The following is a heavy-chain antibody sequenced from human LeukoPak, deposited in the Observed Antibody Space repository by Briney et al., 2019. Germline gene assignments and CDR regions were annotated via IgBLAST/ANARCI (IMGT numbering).Heavy chain of an antibody. V-gene: IGHV3-7*01. J-gene: IGHJ6*04. D-gene: IGHD6-19*01. CDR2: VNQGATQK. CDR3: ARDGTPSYTSGWVYMDA. Sequence: PGGSLRLSCAASGFDFSTQWMSWVRQAPGKGLEWVAIVNQGATQKYYVDSVKGRFTISRDNAKNSLFLQMNSLRGEDTAVYYCARDGTPSYTSGWVYMDAWGKGTTVTVSS. CDR1: GFDFSTQW.